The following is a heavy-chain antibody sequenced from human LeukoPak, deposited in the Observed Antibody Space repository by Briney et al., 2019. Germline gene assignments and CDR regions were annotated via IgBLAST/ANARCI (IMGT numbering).Heavy chain of an antibody. Sequence: PSETLSLTCTVSGGSISSYYWSWIRQPAGKGLEWIGRIYTSGSIHYNPSPKSRVTISVDTSKNQFSLKLSSVTAADTAVYYCARDHFGSGYYNWGQGTLVTVSS. V-gene: IGHV4-4*07. CDR1: GGSISSYY. D-gene: IGHD3-22*01. CDR2: IYTSGSI. CDR3: ARDHFGSGYYN. J-gene: IGHJ4*02.